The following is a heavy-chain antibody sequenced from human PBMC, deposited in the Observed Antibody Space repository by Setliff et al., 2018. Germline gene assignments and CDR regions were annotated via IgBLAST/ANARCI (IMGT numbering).Heavy chain of an antibody. D-gene: IGHD5-18*01. CDR2: IVVGSGNT. CDR1: GYTFTSSA. V-gene: IGHV1-58*01. J-gene: IGHJ3*02. Sequence: RASVKVSCKASGYTFTSSAVQWVRQARGQRLEWIGWIVVGSGNTNYAQKFQERVTITRDMSTSTAYMELSSLRSEDTAVYYCAADGRSEKRGYSYNNGDAFDIWGQGTMVTVSS. CDR3: AADGRSEKRGYSYNNGDAFDI.